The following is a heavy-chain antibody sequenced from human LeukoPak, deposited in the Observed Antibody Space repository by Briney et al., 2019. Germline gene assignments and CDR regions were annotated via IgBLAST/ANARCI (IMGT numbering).Heavy chain of an antibody. CDR2: ISAYNGNT. CDR1: GYTFASYG. Sequence: GASVKVSCKASGYTFASYGISWVRQAPGQGLEWMGWISAYNGNTNYAQKLQGRVTMTTDTSTSTAYMELRSLRSDDTAVYYCARWGGYQHRNWFDPWGQGTLVTVSS. V-gene: IGHV1-18*01. CDR3: ARWGGYQHRNWFDP. J-gene: IGHJ5*02. D-gene: IGHD2-2*01.